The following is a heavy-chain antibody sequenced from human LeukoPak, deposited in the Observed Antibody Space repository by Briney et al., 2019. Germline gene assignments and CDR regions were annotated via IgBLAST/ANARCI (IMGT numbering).Heavy chain of an antibody. CDR2: IYYSGGT. V-gene: IGHV4-59*01. J-gene: IGHJ6*03. CDR3: ARTTEGGYSYGYFYYYYMDV. Sequence: SETLSLTCTVSGGSISSYYWSWIRQPPVKGLEWIGYIYYSGGTNYKSSLKSRVTISVDTSKNQFSLKLRSVTAADTAVYYCARTTEGGYSYGYFYYYYMDVWGKGTTVTISS. D-gene: IGHD5-18*01. CDR1: GGSISSYY.